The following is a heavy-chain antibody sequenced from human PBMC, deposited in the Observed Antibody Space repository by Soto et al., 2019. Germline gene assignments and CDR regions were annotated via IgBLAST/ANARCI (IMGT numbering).Heavy chain of an antibody. V-gene: IGHV3-23*01. CDR3: AKRSAFDI. CDR1: GFSLSSYA. Sequence: GGSLRLSCAASGFSLSSYAMSWVRQAPGKGLEWVSTISGSGGSTHYADSVKGRFTISRDNSKKTLYLQMNSLRAEDTAVYYCAKRSAFDIWGQGTMVTVSS. J-gene: IGHJ3*02. CDR2: ISGSGGST.